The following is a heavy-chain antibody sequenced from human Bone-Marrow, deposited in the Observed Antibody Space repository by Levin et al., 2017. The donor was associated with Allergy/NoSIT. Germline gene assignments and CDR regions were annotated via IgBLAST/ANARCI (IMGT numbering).Heavy chain of an antibody. V-gene: IGHV4-39*01. CDR2: IYYSGST. Sequence: SQTLSLTCTVSGGSISSSSYYWGWIRQPPGKGLEWIGSIYYSGSTYYNPSLKSRVTISVDTSKNQFSLKLSSVTAADTAVYYCARHSGIYYYYGMDVWGQGTTVTVSS. J-gene: IGHJ6*02. CDR3: ARHSGIYYYYGMDV. CDR1: GGSISSSSYY.